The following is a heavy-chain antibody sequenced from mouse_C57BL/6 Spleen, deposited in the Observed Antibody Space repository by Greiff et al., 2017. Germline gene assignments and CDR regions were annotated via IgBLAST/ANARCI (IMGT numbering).Heavy chain of an antibody. CDR1: GYAFSSYW. J-gene: IGHJ2*01. CDR2: IYPGDGDT. V-gene: IGHV1-80*01. CDR3: ARDYGSSFFDY. D-gene: IGHD1-1*01. Sequence: QVHVKQSGAELVKPGASVKISCKASGYAFSSYWMNWVKQRPGKGLEWLGQIYPGDGDTNYNGKFKGKATLTADKSSSTAYMQLSSLTSEDSAVYFCARDYGSSFFDYWGQGTTLTGSS.